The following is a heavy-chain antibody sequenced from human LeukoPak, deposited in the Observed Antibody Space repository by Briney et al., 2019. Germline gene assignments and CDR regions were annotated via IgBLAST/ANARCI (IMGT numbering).Heavy chain of an antibody. D-gene: IGHD2-2*01. V-gene: IGHV3-23*01. Sequence: GVSLRLSCAASGFTFSSYAMSWVRQAPGKGLEWVSAISGSGGSTYYADSVKGRFTISRDNSKNTLYLQMNSLRAEDTAVYYCANPLELVPAAAGNWFDPWGQGTLVTVSS. J-gene: IGHJ5*02. CDR3: ANPLELVPAAAGNWFDP. CDR1: GFTFSSYA. CDR2: ISGSGGST.